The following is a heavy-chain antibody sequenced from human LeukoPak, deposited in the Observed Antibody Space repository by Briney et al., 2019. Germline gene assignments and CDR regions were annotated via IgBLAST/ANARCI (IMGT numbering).Heavy chain of an antibody. V-gene: IGHV1-69*05. Sequence: ASVKVSCKASGGTFSSYATSWVRQAPGQGLEWMGRIIPIFGKANYAQKFQGRVTITTDESKSTAYIQLSRLRSDHTAVYYCSRNLGSYGGNTAWYVDLWGRGALFTVSS. CDR2: IIPIFGKA. CDR3: SRNLGSYGGNTAWYVDL. CDR1: GGTFSSYA. J-gene: IGHJ2*01. D-gene: IGHD4-23*01.